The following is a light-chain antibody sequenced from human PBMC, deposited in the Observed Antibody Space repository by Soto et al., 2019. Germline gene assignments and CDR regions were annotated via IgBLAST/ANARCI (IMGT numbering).Light chain of an antibody. CDR1: QSISIN. V-gene: IGKV1-39*01. Sequence: DLQMTQSPSSLSASVGDRVTITCRASQSISINLSWYQQKPGKAPHLLIYAASSLQSGVPSRFSGGGSGTDFTLTISSLQPEDFAFYYCQQSSTTLYTFGQGTNLEIK. CDR2: AAS. J-gene: IGKJ2*01. CDR3: QQSSTTLYT.